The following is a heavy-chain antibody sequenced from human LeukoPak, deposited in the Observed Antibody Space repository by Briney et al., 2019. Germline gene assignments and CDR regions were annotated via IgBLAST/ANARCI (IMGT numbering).Heavy chain of an antibody. V-gene: IGHV1-69*06. CDR3: VRVVAAGTYFDS. J-gene: IGHJ4*02. D-gene: IGHD6-13*01. CDR2: IIPIFSTA. CDR1: GGTFSNYA. Sequence: SVKVSCKASGGTFSNYAISWVRQAPGQGLEWVGGIIPIFSTASYAQKFQGRVTITADKSTSTAYMELSSLRSEDTALFYCVRVVAAGTYFDSWGQGTPVTVSS.